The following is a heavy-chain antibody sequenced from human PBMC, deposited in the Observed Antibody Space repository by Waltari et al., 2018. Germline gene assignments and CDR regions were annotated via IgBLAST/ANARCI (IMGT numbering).Heavy chain of an antibody. Sequence: EVQLVESGGGLVQPGGSLRLSRVGSGFTFSGHWMHWVRQAPGKGLVLVSHINIDGTTTTYADSVKGRFTISRDNAKNTLYLQMNSLRVDDTAVYYCTRDVPHSNFDPWGQGTLVTVSS. CDR2: INIDGTTT. D-gene: IGHD6-13*01. CDR1: GFTFSGHW. V-gene: IGHV3-74*01. J-gene: IGHJ5*02. CDR3: TRDVPHSNFDP.